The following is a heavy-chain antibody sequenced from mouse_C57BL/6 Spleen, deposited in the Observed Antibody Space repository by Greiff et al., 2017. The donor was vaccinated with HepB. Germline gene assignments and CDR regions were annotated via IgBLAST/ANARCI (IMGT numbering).Heavy chain of an antibody. CDR1: GFNIKDDY. CDR3: TTLTGTDYFDY. Sequence: EVQVVESGAELVRPGASVKLSCTASGFNIKDDYMHWVKQRPEQGLEWIGWIDPENGDTEYASKFQGKATITADTSSNTAYLQLSSLTSEDTAVYYCTTLTGTDYFDYWGQGTTLTVSS. J-gene: IGHJ2*01. D-gene: IGHD4-1*01. CDR2: IDPENGDT. V-gene: IGHV14-4*01.